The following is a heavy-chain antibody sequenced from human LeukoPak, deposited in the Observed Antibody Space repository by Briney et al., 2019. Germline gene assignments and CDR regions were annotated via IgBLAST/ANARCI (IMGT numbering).Heavy chain of an antibody. CDR1: GFTFTNYA. V-gene: IGHV3-23*01. D-gene: IGHD2-2*01. Sequence: GGSLRLSCATSGFTFTNYAMTWVRQAPGKGLEWVSGISGSGDNTYYADSVKGRFTISRDNFKNMVFLQMNSLRAEDTAVYYCAKDRSAVPAASNYWGQGTLVTVSS. CDR2: ISGSGDNT. J-gene: IGHJ4*02. CDR3: AKDRSAVPAASNY.